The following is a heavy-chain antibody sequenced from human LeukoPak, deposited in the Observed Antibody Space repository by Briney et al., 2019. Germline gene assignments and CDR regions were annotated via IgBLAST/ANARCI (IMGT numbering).Heavy chain of an antibody. CDR3: ARAVGYDFWSADPSDYYYYMDV. Sequence: PGGSLRLSCAASGFTFSTLGMHWVRQAPGKGLEWVANIKQDGSEKYYVDSVKGRFTISRDNAKNSLYLQMNSLRAEDTAVYYCARAVGYDFWSADPSDYYYYMDVWGKGTTVTVSS. J-gene: IGHJ6*03. CDR2: IKQDGSEK. V-gene: IGHV3-7*01. D-gene: IGHD3-3*01. CDR1: GFTFSTLG.